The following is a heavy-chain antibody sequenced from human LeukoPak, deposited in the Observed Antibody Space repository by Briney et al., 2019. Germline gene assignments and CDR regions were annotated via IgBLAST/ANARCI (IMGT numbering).Heavy chain of an antibody. CDR3: AREPVYDFWSGYHTFDY. CDR1: GFTFSDYY. D-gene: IGHD3-3*01. Sequence: GGSLRLSCAASGFTFSDYYMSWIRQAPGKGLEWVSYISTTSSFTNYADSVKGRFTISRDNAKNSLYLQMNSLRAEDTAVYYCAREPVYDFWSGYHTFDYWGQGTLVTVSS. J-gene: IGHJ4*02. V-gene: IGHV3-11*06. CDR2: ISTTSSFT.